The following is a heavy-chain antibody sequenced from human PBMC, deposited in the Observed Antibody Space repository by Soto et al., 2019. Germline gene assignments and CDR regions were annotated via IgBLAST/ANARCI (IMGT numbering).Heavy chain of an antibody. CDR2: ISYDGSNK. Sequence: HPGGSLRLSCAASGFTFSSYGMHWVRQAPGKGLEWVAVISYDGSNKYYADSVKGRFTISRDNSKNTLYLQMNSLRAEDTAVYYCARESPFDPWGQGTLVTVSS. V-gene: IGHV3-30*03. CDR1: GFTFSSYG. J-gene: IGHJ5*02. CDR3: ARESPFDP.